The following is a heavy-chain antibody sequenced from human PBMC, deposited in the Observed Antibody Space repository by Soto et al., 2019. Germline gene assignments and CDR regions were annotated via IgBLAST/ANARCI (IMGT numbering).Heavy chain of an antibody. CDR1: GGSIIDHY. D-gene: IGHD3-3*01. CDR3: ARDGAFITIFGTDYYGMDV. Sequence: PSETRSLTWTVSGGSIIDHYWSWIRKPAGKGLEWIGRIYTSGSTNYNPSLKSRVTMSVDTSKNQFSLKLSSVTAADTAVYYCARDGAFITIFGTDYYGMDVCGQGTTGSVSS. CDR2: IYTSGST. J-gene: IGHJ6*02. V-gene: IGHV4-4*07.